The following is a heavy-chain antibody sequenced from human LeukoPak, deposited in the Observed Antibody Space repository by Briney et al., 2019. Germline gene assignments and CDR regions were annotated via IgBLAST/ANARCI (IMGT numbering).Heavy chain of an antibody. J-gene: IGHJ5*02. Sequence: PSETLSLTCAVSGYSVSSGYYWGWIRQPPGQVLQWIGSIYRSGSTYYNPSLKSRVTISVDTSNNQFSLRLSSVTAADTAVYYCARGAIAAAGLGWFAPWGQGTLVTVSS. CDR1: GYSVSSGYY. D-gene: IGHD6-13*01. V-gene: IGHV4-38-2*01. CDR2: IYRSGST. CDR3: ARGAIAAAGLGWFAP.